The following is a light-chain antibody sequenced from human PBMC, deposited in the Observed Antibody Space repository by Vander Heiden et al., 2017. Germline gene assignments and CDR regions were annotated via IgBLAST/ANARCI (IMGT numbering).Light chain of an antibody. CDR3: VSYGGNDNFYV. CDR2: EVD. V-gene: IGLV2-8*01. Sequence: QSALTQPHSASASPGPQVTISCTGASSDIGSYNFVSWYQQYPGKVPRLILFEVDKRPSGVPHRFSGSKSGNTASLTVSGLQAEDEADYYCVSYGGNDNFYVFGTGTALTVL. J-gene: IGLJ1*01. CDR1: SSDIGSYNF.